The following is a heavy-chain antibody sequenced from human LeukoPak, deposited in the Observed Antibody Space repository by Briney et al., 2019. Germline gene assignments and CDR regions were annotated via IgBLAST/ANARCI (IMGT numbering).Heavy chain of an antibody. V-gene: IGHV3-7*04. D-gene: IGHD5-12*01. CDR1: GYTFTSYG. J-gene: IGHJ4*02. CDR3: ARYDGYDLRY. CDR2: INEGGSEK. Sequence: SCKASGYTFTSYGISWVRQAPGKGLDWVAKINEGGSEKHYVDSVKGRFTISRDNAKNSLYLEMNGLRAEDTAVYYCARYDGYDLRYWGQGTLVTVSS.